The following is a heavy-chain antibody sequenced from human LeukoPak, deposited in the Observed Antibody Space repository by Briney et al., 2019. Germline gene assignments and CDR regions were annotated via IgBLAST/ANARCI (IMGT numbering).Heavy chain of an antibody. D-gene: IGHD4-23*01. CDR2: INHSGRT. CDR3: ARGFDYGGNFDY. V-gene: IGHV4-34*01. J-gene: IGHJ4*02. CDR1: GGSFSGYY. Sequence: KPSETLSLTCAVYGGSFSGYYWSWIRQPPGKGLEWIGEINHSGRTNYNPSLKSRVTISVDTSKNQFSLKLSSVTAADTAVYYCARGFDYGGNFDYWGQGTLVTVSS.